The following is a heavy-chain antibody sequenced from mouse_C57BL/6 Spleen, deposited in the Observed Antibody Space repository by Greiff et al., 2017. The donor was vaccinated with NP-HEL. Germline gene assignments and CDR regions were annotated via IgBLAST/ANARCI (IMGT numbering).Heavy chain of an antibody. J-gene: IGHJ2*01. CDR1: GYTFTDYY. V-gene: IGHV1-75*01. CDR3: ARKDYSNYFDY. Sequence: VQLQQSGPELVKPGASVKISCKASGYTFTDYYINWVKQRPGQGLEWIGWICPGSGSTYYNEKFKGKATLTVDKSSITAYMLLSSLTSEDSAVYFCARKDYSNYFDYWGQGTTLTVSS. D-gene: IGHD2-5*01. CDR2: ICPGSGST.